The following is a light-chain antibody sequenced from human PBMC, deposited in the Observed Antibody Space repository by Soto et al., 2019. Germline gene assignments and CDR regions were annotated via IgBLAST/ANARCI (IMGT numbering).Light chain of an antibody. Sequence: EIVLTQSPATLSLSPGERATLSCRASQSVSDYLAWYQKKPGQAPRLLIYDASNRATGIPARFNGSGSGTDFILTISNLEPEDFAVYYCQQRNHWPPCTFCQGTRLEIK. CDR3: QQRNHWPPCT. CDR1: QSVSDY. J-gene: IGKJ5*01. V-gene: IGKV3-11*01. CDR2: DAS.